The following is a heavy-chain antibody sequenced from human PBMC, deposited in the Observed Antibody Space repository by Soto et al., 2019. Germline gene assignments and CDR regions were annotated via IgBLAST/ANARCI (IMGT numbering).Heavy chain of an antibody. J-gene: IGHJ4*02. V-gene: IGHV3-15*07. Sequence: EVQLVESGGGLVKPGGSLRLSCAASGFTFSNAWMNWVRQAPGKGLEWVGGIKSKTDGGTTDYAAPVKGRFTISRDDSKNTLYLQMNSLKTEDTAVYYCTTDPRGGPWELLDFDYWGQGTLVTVSS. D-gene: IGHD1-26*01. CDR1: GFTFSNAW. CDR2: IKSKTDGGTT. CDR3: TTDPRGGPWELLDFDY.